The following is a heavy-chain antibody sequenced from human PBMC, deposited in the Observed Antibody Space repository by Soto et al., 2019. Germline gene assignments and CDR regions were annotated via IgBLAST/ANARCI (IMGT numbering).Heavy chain of an antibody. V-gene: IGHV2-5*02. D-gene: IGHD3-10*01. CDR2: IYWDNDK. CDR1: GFSLSTTGVG. Sequence: QITLKESGPTLVKPTQTLTLTCSFSGFSLSTTGVGVGWIRQSPGKALEWLAIIYWDNDKRYSPSLKSRVSITKDTSKNQVVLTLTNMDPVDTGTYYCARSLWFGELHWGQGALVTVSS. CDR3: ARSLWFGELH. J-gene: IGHJ4*02.